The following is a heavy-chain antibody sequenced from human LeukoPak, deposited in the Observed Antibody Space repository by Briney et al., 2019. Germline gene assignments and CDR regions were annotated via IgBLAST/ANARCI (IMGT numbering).Heavy chain of an antibody. D-gene: IGHD6-13*01. J-gene: IGHJ6*02. Sequence: SVKDSCKASGGTFSSYAISWVRQAPGQGLEWMGGIIPIFGTANYAQKFQGRVTITADESTSTAYMELSSLRSEDTAVYYCARAAAAGGDYYYYYGMDVWGQGTTVTVSS. V-gene: IGHV1-69*13. CDR3: ARAAAAGGDYYYYYGMDV. CDR2: IIPIFGTA. CDR1: GGTFSSYA.